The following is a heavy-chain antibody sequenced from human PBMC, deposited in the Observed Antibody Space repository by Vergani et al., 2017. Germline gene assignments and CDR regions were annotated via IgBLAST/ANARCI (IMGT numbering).Heavy chain of an antibody. D-gene: IGHD3-22*01. J-gene: IGHJ4*02. Sequence: QVQLQQWGAGLLKPSETLSLTCAVYGGSFSGYYWSWIRQPPGKGLEWIGEINHSGSTNYNPSLKSRVTISVDTSKNQFSLKLSSVTAADTAVYYCARGPRARRYYDSSGNPSYYDYWGQGTLVTVSS. CDR3: ARGPRARRYYDSSGNPSYYDY. CDR1: GGSFSGYY. CDR2: INHSGST. V-gene: IGHV4-34*01.